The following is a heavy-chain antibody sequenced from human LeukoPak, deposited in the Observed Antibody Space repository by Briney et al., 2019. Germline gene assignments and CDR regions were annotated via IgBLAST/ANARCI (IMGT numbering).Heavy chain of an antibody. CDR3: ARDSLGVAGTNWFDP. D-gene: IGHD6-19*01. CDR1: GGSFSGYY. J-gene: IGHJ5*02. V-gene: IGHV4-59*01. CDR2: IYYSGST. Sequence: SETLSPTCAVYGGSFSGYYWSWIRQPPGKGLEWIGYIYYSGSTNYNPSLKSRVTISVDTSKNQFSLKLSSVTAADTAVYYCARDSLGVAGTNWFDPWGQGTLVTVSS.